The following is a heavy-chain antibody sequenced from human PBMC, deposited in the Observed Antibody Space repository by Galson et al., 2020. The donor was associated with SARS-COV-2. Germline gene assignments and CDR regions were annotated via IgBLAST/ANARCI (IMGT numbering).Heavy chain of an antibody. CDR3: ARELLYNWIDP. CDR2: IYYSGVT. D-gene: IGHD2-2*02. V-gene: IGHV4-59*01. J-gene: IGHJ5*02. CDR1: GGSITSYY. Sequence: ASETLSLTCTVSGGSITSYYWSWIRQPPGKGLEWIGYIYYSGVTNYNPSPKSRVTISVDTSKNQFSLQLSSVTAADTAVYYCARELLYNWIDPWGQGTLVTVSS.